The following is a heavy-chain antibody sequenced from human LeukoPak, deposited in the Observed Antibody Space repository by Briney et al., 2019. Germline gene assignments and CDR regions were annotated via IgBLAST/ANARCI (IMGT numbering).Heavy chain of an antibody. D-gene: IGHD5-18*01. V-gene: IGHV3-7*01. Sequence: PGGSLRLSCSASGFTFSNYWMSWVRQAPGKGLEWVANIKQDGSEKYYVDSVKGRFTISRDNAKNSLYLQMSSLRAEDTAAYYCARGGYNYVYWGQGTLVTVPS. CDR1: GFTFSNYW. CDR2: IKQDGSEK. J-gene: IGHJ4*02. CDR3: ARGGYNYVY.